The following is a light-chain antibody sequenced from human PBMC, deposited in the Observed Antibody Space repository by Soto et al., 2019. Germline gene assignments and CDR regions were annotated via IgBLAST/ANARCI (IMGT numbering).Light chain of an antibody. J-gene: IGKJ1*01. V-gene: IGKV1-39*01. CDR2: SAS. CDR1: QGISSY. Sequence: IQLTQSPSSLSASVGYRFTITCRASQGISSYLAWYQQKPGKAPNLLIYSASTLQSGVPSRFSGSGSETDFTLTISSLQPEDFATYYCQKGYSAPWTFGQGTTGDI. CDR3: QKGYSAPWT.